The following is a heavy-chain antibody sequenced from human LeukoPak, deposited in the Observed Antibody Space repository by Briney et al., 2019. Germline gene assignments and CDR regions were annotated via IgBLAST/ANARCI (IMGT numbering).Heavy chain of an antibody. CDR3: ARPILTWHIEVVNFDY. V-gene: IGHV3-30*03. Sequence: GGSLRLSCAASGFTFSSYGMHWVRQAPGKGLEWVAVISYDGSNKYYADSVKGRFTISRDNSKNTLYLQMNSLRAEDTAVYYCARPILTWHIEVVNFDYWGQGTLVTVSS. D-gene: IGHD2-21*01. CDR2: ISYDGSNK. CDR1: GFTFSSYG. J-gene: IGHJ4*02.